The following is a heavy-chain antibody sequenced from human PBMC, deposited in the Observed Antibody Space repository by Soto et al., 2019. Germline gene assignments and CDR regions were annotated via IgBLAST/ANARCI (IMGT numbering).Heavy chain of an antibody. CDR3: ARGIAATGPYFDY. CDR1: GYTFTGYY. D-gene: IGHD6-13*01. J-gene: IGHJ4*02. CDR2: INPNSGGT. Sequence: GASVKVSCKASGYTFTGYYMHWVRQAPGQGLERMGWINPNSGGTNYAQKFQGRVTMTRDTSISTAYMELNRLISDDTAVYYCARGIAATGPYFDYWGQGTLVTVSS. V-gene: IGHV1-2*02.